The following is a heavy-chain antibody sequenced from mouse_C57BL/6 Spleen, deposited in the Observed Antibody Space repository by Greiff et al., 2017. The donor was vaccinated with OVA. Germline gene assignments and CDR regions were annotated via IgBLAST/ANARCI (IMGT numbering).Heavy chain of an antibody. D-gene: IGHD5-1*01. CDR2: IYPGSGST. Sequence: QVQLQQPGAELVKPGASVKMSCKASGYTFTSYWITWVKQRPGQGLEWIGDIYPGSGSTNYNEKFKSKATLTVDTSSSTAYMQLSSLTSEDSAVYICARGGGGRVLPWCAYWGQGTLVTVSA. CDR1: GYTFTSYW. J-gene: IGHJ3*01. CDR3: ARGGGGRVLPWCAY. V-gene: IGHV1-55*01.